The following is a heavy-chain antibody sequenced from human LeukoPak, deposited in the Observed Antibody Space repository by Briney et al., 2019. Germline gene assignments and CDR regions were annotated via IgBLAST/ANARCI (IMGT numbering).Heavy chain of an antibody. D-gene: IGHD1-7*01. CDR1: GFTFSPYP. J-gene: IGHJ4*02. Sequence: GGSLRLSCAASGFTFSPYPMNWVRQAPGKGLEWVSYISGPSDTIHYADSEKGRFTISRDNSKNTLYLQMNSLRAEDTAVYYCARDNWNYGPYFDYWGQGTLVTVSS. CDR3: ARDNWNYGPYFDY. V-gene: IGHV3-48*01. CDR2: ISGPSDTI.